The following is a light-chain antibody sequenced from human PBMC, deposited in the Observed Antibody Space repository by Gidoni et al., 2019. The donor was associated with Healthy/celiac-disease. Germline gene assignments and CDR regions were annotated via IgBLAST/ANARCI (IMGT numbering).Light chain of an antibody. Sequence: EIVMTQSPLSLPVTPGEPASISCRSSQSLLHSNGYNYLDWYLQKPGQSPQLLIYLGSTRASGVPDRFSGSGSGTDFTLKISSVEAEDVGVYYCMQDLQTPWTFGQGTKVEIK. CDR2: LGS. V-gene: IGKV2-28*01. CDR1: QSLLHSNGYNY. J-gene: IGKJ1*01. CDR3: MQDLQTPWT.